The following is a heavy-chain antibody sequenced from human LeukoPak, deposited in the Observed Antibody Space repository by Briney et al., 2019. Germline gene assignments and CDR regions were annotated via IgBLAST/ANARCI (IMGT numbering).Heavy chain of an antibody. D-gene: IGHD2-2*02. J-gene: IGHJ4*02. CDR1: GFTFSSYG. CDR3: ARSGCSSTSCYKNFDY. Sequence: GGSLRLSCAASGFTFSSYGMHWVRQAPGKGLEWVAVISYDGSNKYYADSVKVRFTISRDNSKNTLYLQMNSLRAEDTAVYYCARSGCSSTSCYKNFDYWGQGTLVTVSS. CDR2: ISYDGSNK. V-gene: IGHV3-30*03.